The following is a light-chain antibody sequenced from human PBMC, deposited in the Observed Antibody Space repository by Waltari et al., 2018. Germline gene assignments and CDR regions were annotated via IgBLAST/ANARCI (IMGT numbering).Light chain of an antibody. J-gene: IGLJ2*01. V-gene: IGLV3-1*01. CDR3: QAWDGTTVI. CDR2: QDT. CDR1: KLGDTY. Sequence: SYDLTQPPSMSVSPGQTASIPCSGAKLGDTYACWYQQKPGQSPVLVIYQDTRRPSTIPERFSASTSGNTATLTISGTQAMDEADYYCQAWDGTTVIFGGGTKLTVL.